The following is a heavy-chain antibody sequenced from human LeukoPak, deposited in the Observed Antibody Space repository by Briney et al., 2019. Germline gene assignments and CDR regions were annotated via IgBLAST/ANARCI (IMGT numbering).Heavy chain of an antibody. CDR1: GYTFTSYD. D-gene: IGHD7-27*01. Sequence: ASVKVSCKASGYTFTSYDINWVRQATGQGLEWMGWMNPNSGNTGYAQKFQGRVTMTRNTSISTAYMELSSLRSEDTAVYYCARGRSWGKCSRDLYGGNWFTWLNPWAREPWSPSPQ. V-gene: IGHV1-8*01. CDR3: ARGRSWGKCSRDLYGGNWFTWLNP. J-gene: IGHJ5*02. CDR2: MNPNSGNT.